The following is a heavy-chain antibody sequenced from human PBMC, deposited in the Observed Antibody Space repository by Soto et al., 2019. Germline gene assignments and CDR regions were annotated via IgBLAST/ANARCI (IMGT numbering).Heavy chain of an antibody. D-gene: IGHD3-3*01. J-gene: IGHJ4*02. CDR1: GYTFTSYG. V-gene: IGHV1-18*04. CDR2: ISAYNGNT. CDR3: ARVQVVFGVVTPDY. Sequence: ASVKVSCKASGYTFTSYGISWVRQAPGQGLEWMGWISAYNGNTNYAQKLQGRVTMTIDTSTSTAYMELRSLRSDDTAVYYCARVQVVFGVVTPDYGGQGTRVTSPQ.